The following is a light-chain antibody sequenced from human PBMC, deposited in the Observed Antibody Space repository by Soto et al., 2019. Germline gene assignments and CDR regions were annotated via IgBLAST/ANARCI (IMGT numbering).Light chain of an antibody. CDR3: QQSCRTPWT. V-gene: IGKV1-39*01. CDR1: QSIDNC. CDR2: AAS. J-gene: IGKJ1*01. Sequence: DIQMTQSPSTLSASVGDRVTITCRASQSIDNCVTWYQQKPGQAPKLLIYAASNLPSGVPSRFSGRGAGTDFTLTISSLQAEDFAAYSCQQSCRTPWTFGEGTKVDIK.